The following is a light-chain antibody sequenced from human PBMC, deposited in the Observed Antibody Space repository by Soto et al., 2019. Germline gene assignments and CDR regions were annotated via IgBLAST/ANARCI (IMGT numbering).Light chain of an antibody. CDR1: SSNIGSNT. J-gene: IGLJ3*02. Sequence: QSVLTQPPSASGTPGQRVTISCSGSSSNIGSNTVNWYQQHPGKAPKLMIYEVSNRPSGVSNRFSGSKSGNTASLTISGLQAEDEADYYCSSYTSSSSWVFGGGTKLTVL. CDR3: SSYTSSSSWV. V-gene: IGLV2-14*01. CDR2: EVS.